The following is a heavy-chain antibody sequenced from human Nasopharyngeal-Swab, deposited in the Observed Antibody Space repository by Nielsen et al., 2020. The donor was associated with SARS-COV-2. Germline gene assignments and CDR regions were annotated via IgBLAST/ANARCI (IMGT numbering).Heavy chain of an antibody. CDR3: ATYSSGWYEGDFDY. CDR1: GGSISSNNYY. V-gene: IGHV4-39*01. CDR2: ISYSGRT. J-gene: IGHJ4*02. Sequence: SETLSLTCTVSGGSISSNNYYWGWIRKPPGKGLEWFGNISYSGRTYYNPSLKSRVTISVDTSKNQFSLKLSSVTAADTAVYYCATYSSGWYEGDFDYWGQGTLVTVSS. D-gene: IGHD6-19*01.